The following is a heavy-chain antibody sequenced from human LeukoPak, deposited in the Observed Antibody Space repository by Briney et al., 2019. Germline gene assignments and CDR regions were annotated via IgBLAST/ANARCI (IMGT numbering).Heavy chain of an antibody. V-gene: IGHV3-23*01. CDR1: GFTFSSYA. Sequence: GGSLRLSCAASGFTFSSYAMSWVRQARGKGLEWVSAISGSGGSTYYADSVKGRFTISRDNSKNTLYLQMNSLRAEDTAVYYCAKAPHDYGDYLAAFDIWGQGTMVTVSS. CDR2: ISGSGGST. J-gene: IGHJ3*02. CDR3: AKAPHDYGDYLAAFDI. D-gene: IGHD4-17*01.